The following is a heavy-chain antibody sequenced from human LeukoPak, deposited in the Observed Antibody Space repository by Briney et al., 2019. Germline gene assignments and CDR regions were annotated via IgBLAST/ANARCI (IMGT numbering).Heavy chain of an antibody. Sequence: PEESLRLSCAASEFTFTTYGMHWVRQAPGKGLEWVAFIYYDGSNIYYADYVKGRFTISRDISKNTLYLQMDSLRAEDTAIYYCARDWKTNSFDYWGQGTLVTVSS. CDR3: ARDWKTNSFDY. D-gene: IGHD1-1*01. CDR1: EFTFTTYG. J-gene: IGHJ4*02. V-gene: IGHV3-33*01. CDR2: IYYDGSNI.